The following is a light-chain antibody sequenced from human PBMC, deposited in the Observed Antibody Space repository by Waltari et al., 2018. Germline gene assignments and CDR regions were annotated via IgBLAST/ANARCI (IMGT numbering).Light chain of an antibody. V-gene: IGKV3-20*01. CDR2: GAS. CDR3: QHYVRLPAT. J-gene: IGKJ1*01. CDR1: QSVSRA. Sequence: EIVLAQSPGTLSLSPGERATLSCRASQSVSRALAWYQKKPGQAPRLLLYGASIRAAGIPDRYSGSGSGTDFSLTITRLEPEDVAVYFCQHYVRLPATFGQGTKVEIK.